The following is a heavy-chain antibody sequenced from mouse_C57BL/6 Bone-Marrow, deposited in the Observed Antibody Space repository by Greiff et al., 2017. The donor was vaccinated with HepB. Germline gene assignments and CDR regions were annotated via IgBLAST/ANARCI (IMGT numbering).Heavy chain of an antibody. J-gene: IGHJ4*01. CDR2: IHPNSGST. Sequence: QVQLQQPGAELVKPGASVKLSCKASGYTFTSYWMHWVKQRPGQGLEWIGMIHPNSGSTNYNEKFKSKATLTVDKSSSTAYMQLSSLTSEDSAVYYCARGATVVALYAMDYWGQGTSVTVSS. D-gene: IGHD1-1*01. CDR1: GYTFTSYW. V-gene: IGHV1-64*01. CDR3: ARGATVVALYAMDY.